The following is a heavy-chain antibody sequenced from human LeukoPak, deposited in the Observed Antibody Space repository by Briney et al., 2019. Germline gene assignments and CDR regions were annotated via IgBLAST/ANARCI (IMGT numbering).Heavy chain of an antibody. Sequence: ASVKVSCKTSGYIFTESDVNWVRQGIGQGLEWMGWMNPNSGNTGSAQKFQGRVTFTRDTSTTTAYMELSSLRSEDTAVYYCATGVKITMIVVVMMAEQSLVYWGQGTLVTVSS. J-gene: IGHJ4*02. V-gene: IGHV1-8*03. CDR2: MNPNSGNT. CDR3: ATGVKITMIVVVMMAEQSLVY. CDR1: GYIFTESD. D-gene: IGHD3-22*01.